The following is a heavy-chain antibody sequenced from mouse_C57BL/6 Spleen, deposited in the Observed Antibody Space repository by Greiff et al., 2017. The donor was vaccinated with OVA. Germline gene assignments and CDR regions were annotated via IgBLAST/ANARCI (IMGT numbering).Heavy chain of an antibody. CDR1: GYTFTDYY. CDR2: IYPGSGNT. CDR3: ARGIYYDF. V-gene: IGHV1-76*01. J-gene: IGHJ4*01. D-gene: IGHD2-4*01. Sequence: QVQLQQSGAELVRPGASVKLSCKASGYTFTDYYINWVKQRPGQGLEWIARIYPGSGNTYYNEKFKGKATLTAEKSSSTAYMQLSSLTSEDSAVYFCARGIYYDFWGQGTSVTVSS.